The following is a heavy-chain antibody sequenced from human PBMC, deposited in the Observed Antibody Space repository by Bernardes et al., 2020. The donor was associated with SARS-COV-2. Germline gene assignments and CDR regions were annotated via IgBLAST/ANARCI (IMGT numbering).Heavy chain of an antibody. D-gene: IGHD3-10*01. J-gene: IGHJ4*02. CDR1: GFTLSEYP. V-gene: IGHV3-64D*06. CDR2: ISDNGTTT. Sequence: VETLSLSCSGSGFTLSEYPMHWVRQTPGKGLEYVSRISDNGTTTHYGDSVKGRFTISGANSKNTMHLQMNSLRVEDTAVYWCVKARPVGDYWGKGILVTVPS. CDR3: VKARPVGDY.